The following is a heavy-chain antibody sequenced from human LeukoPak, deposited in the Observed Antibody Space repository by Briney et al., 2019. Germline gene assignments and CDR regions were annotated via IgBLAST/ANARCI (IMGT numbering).Heavy chain of an antibody. J-gene: IGHJ5*01. CDR1: GGTISSYY. CDR2: IYYTGST. Sequence: SKTLSLTCTVSGGTISSYYWNWIRQPPGKGLEWIGHIYYTGSTNYNSSLGSRVTISVDTSKNQFSLILRSVTAADTAVYYCARHVGSSWYDYWGQGTLVTVSS. CDR3: ARHVGSSWYDY. V-gene: IGHV4-59*08. D-gene: IGHD6-13*01.